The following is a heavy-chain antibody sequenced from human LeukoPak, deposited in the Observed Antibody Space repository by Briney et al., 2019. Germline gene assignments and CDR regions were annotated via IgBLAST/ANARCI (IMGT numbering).Heavy chain of an antibody. CDR3: ATDRRSSGYYGAFDI. J-gene: IGHJ3*02. Sequence: ASVKVSCKVSGYTFTDYYMHWVQQAPGKGLEWMGLVDPEDGETIYAEKFQVRVTITADTSTDTAYMELSSLRSEDTAVYYCATDRRSSGYYGAFDIWGQGTMVTVSS. CDR1: GYTFTDYY. D-gene: IGHD3-22*01. CDR2: VDPEDGET. V-gene: IGHV1-69-2*01.